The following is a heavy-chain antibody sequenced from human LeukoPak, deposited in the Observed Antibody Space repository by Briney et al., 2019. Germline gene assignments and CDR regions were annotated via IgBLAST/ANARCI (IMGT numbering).Heavy chain of an antibody. CDR2: IYNSGST. D-gene: IGHD1-7*01. J-gene: IGHJ4*02. CDR1: GGSISIYY. CDR3: VRDRELNY. Sequence: PSETLSLTCTVSGGSISIYYWSWVRQPPGKGLEWIGYIYNSGSTIYNPSLKSRATISADTSKNQFSLQLSSVTAADTAVYYCVRDRELNYWGQGTLVTVSS. V-gene: IGHV4-59*01.